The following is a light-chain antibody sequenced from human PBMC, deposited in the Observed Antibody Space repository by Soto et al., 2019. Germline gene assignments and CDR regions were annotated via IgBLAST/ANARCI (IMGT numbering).Light chain of an antibody. CDR1: SSDVGRYNF. CDR2: DVS. J-gene: IGLJ3*02. V-gene: IGLV2-8*01. CDR3: GTWHSNSKTRWV. Sequence: QSALTQPPSASGSPGQSVTISCTGTSSDVGRYNFVSWYQHHPGKAPKLMIYDVSQRPSGVPDRFSGSKSGNTASLTVSGLQAEDEADYYCGTWHSNSKTRWVFGGGTKLTVL.